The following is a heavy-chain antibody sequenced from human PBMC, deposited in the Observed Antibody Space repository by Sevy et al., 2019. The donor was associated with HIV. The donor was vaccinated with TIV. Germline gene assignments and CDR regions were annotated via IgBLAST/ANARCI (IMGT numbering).Heavy chain of an antibody. CDR3: ARGDDSSGYPFDY. J-gene: IGHJ4*02. CDR2: IYYSGST. CDR1: GGSISSYY. Sequence: SETLSLTCTVSGGSISSYYWSWIRQPPGKGLEWVGYIYYSGSTNYNPSPKSRLTISVDTSKNQFSLKLSSVTAADTAVYYCARGDDSSGYPFDYWGQGTLVTVSS. D-gene: IGHD3-22*01. V-gene: IGHV4-59*13.